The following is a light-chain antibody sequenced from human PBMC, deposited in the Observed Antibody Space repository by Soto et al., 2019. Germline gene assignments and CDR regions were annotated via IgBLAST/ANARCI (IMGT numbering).Light chain of an antibody. V-gene: IGKV3-20*01. CDR2: GAS. CDR3: QQHVGVPRT. CDR1: QSVAANY. J-gene: IGKJ1*01. Sequence: EDVLTQSPGTLSLSPGERATLSRRASQSVAANYLAWYQQKRGQAPRLLIYGASTRATGIPDRFSGSGSGTDFTLTISRLEPEDFAVYFCQQHVGVPRTFGQGTKE.